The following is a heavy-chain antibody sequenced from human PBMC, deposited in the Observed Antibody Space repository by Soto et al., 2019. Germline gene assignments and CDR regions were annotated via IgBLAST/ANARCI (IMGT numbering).Heavy chain of an antibody. CDR2: IYYSGST. Sequence: SETLSLTYTVSGGSISSGGYYWSWVRQHPGKGLEWIGYIYYSGSTYYNPSLKSRVTISVDTSKNQFSLKLSSVTAADTAVYYCARVRYCSGGSCYPRFDPWGQGTLVTVSS. J-gene: IGHJ5*02. V-gene: IGHV4-31*03. CDR3: ARVRYCSGGSCYPRFDP. CDR1: GGSISSGGYY. D-gene: IGHD2-15*01.